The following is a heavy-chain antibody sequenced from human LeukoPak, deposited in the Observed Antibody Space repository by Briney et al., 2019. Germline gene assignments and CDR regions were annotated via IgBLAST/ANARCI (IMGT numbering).Heavy chain of an antibody. D-gene: IGHD5-24*01. CDR2: IWYDGSNK. Sequence: GRSLRLSCLSSGFTFSSYGMHWVRQAPGKGLEWVAFIWYDGSNKYYADSVKGRFTISRDNSENTLYLQMSSLRAEDTALYYCARDSGYGYNTFPTADYWGQGILVTVSS. CDR3: ARDSGYGYNTFPTADY. V-gene: IGHV3-33*01. CDR1: GFTFSSYG. J-gene: IGHJ4*02.